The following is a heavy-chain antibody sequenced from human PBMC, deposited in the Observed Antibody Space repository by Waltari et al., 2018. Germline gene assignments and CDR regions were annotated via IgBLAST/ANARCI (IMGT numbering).Heavy chain of an antibody. CDR2: INAVNGNT. CDR1: GYTFTSYA. J-gene: IGHJ4*02. D-gene: IGHD3-16*02. V-gene: IGHV1-3*01. CDR3: ARSVGIWGSYRHFDY. Sequence: QVQLVQSGAEVKKPGASVKVSCKASGYTFTSYAMHWVRQAPGQRLEWMGWINAVNGNTKYSQKFQGRVTITRDTSASTAYMELSSLRSEDTAVYYCARSVGIWGSYRHFDYWGQGTLVTVSS.